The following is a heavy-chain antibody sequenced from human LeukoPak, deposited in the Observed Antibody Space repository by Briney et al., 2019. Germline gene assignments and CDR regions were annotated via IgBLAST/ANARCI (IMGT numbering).Heavy chain of an antibody. Sequence: SETLSLTCTVSGGSISSYYWSWIRQPPGKGLEWIGYIYYSGSTNYNPPLKSRVTISVDTSKNQFSLKLSSVTAADTAVYFCARGFRGDNFDYWGQGTLVTVSS. J-gene: IGHJ4*02. D-gene: IGHD7-27*01. V-gene: IGHV4-59*08. CDR2: IYYSGST. CDR1: GGSISSYY. CDR3: ARGFRGDNFDY.